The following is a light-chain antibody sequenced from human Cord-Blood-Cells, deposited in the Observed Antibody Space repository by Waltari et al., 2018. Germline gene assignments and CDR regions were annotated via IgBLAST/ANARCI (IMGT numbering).Light chain of an antibody. CDR1: SSPGGGYNY. CDR2: DVS. J-gene: IGLJ3*02. Sequence: SALAQPASLSGSPGPSITTPFTGTSSPGGGYNYVSWYQQHPGKAPKLMIYDVSNRPSGVSNRFSGSKSGNTASLTISGLQAEDEADYYCSSYTSSSTWVFGGGTKLTVL. V-gene: IGLV2-14*01. CDR3: SSYTSSSTWV.